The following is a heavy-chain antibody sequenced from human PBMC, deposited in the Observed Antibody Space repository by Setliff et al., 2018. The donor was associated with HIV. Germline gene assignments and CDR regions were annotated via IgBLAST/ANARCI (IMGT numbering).Heavy chain of an antibody. Sequence: GPPVRVSCKASXGTFSSFAISWVRQAPGQGLEWMGGIIPIFGTSNYAQKFQGRLTITADKSTNTAYMELSSLKSDDTAVYYCARGPEEGDCSGGSCYGNFDPWGQGTXXTVSS. CDR1: XGTFSSFA. CDR3: ARGPEEGDCSGGSCYGNFDP. V-gene: IGHV1-69*06. CDR2: IIPIFGTS. D-gene: IGHD2-15*01. J-gene: IGHJ5*02.